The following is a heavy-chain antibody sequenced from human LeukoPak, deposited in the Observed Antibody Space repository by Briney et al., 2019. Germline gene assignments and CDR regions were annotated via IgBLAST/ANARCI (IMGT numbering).Heavy chain of an antibody. D-gene: IGHD6-13*01. CDR1: GFTFSSYA. V-gene: IGHV3-23*01. CDR3: AKDGQVAAGTGYYFDY. CDR2: ISGSGGST. Sequence: PGGSLRLSCAASGFTFSSYAMSWVRQAPGKGLEWVSAISGSGGSTYYADSVKGRFTISRDNSKNTLYLQMNSLRAEDTAVYYCAKDGQVAAGTGYYFDYWGQGTLVTVSS. J-gene: IGHJ4*02.